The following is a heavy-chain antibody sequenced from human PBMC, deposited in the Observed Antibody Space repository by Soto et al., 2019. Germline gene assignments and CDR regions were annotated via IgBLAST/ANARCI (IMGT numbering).Heavy chain of an antibody. J-gene: IGHJ4*02. Sequence: ASVKVSCKACGYTITSYAMHWVRQAPGQRLEWMGWINAGNGNTKYSQKFQGRVTITRDTSASTAYMELSSLRSEDTAVYYCARDTDYGGNSIGYWGQGTLVTVSS. V-gene: IGHV1-3*01. CDR2: INAGNGNT. CDR1: GYTITSYA. D-gene: IGHD4-17*01. CDR3: ARDTDYGGNSIGY.